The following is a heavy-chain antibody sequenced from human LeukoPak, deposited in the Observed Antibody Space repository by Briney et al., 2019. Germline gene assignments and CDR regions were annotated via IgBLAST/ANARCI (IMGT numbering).Heavy chain of an antibody. CDR1: GGSISSSSYY. J-gene: IGHJ4*02. CDR2: IYYSGST. CDR3: ARQGVGIAAAATLYY. Sequence: SETLSLTCSVSGGSISSSSYYWGWIRQPPGKGLEWIGSIYYSGSTYYNPSLKSRVTISVDTSKNQFSLKLSSVTAADTAVYYCARQGVGIAAAATLYYWGQGTLVTVSS. D-gene: IGHD6-13*01. V-gene: IGHV4-39*01.